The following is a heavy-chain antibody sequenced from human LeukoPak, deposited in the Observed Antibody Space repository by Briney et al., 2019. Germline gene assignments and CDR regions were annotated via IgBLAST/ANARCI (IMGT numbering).Heavy chain of an antibody. CDR3: VNDAGHSSGSGFDY. Sequence: GGSLRLSCSASGFIFGSYAMHWVRQAPGRGLEYVSGISSSGGSTDYADSVKGRFTISRDNSKNTLYVQMSSLSAEDTAAYYCVNDAGHSSGSGFDYWGQGTLVTVSS. D-gene: IGHD6-19*01. J-gene: IGHJ4*02. V-gene: IGHV3-64*05. CDR2: ISSSGGST. CDR1: GFIFGSYA.